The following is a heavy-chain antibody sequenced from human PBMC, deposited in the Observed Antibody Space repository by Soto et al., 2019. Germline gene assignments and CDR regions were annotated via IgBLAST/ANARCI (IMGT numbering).Heavy chain of an antibody. Sequence: GGSLRLSCAASGFTFSDYYMSWIRQAPGKGLEWVSYISSSGSTIYYADSVKGRFTISRDNAKNSLYLQMNSLRAEDTAVYYCARARTIPSYRYYYYYMDVWGKGTTVTVSS. CDR3: ARARTIPSYRYYYYYMDV. CDR1: GFTFSDYY. CDR2: ISSSGSTI. D-gene: IGHD1-7*01. V-gene: IGHV3-11*01. J-gene: IGHJ6*03.